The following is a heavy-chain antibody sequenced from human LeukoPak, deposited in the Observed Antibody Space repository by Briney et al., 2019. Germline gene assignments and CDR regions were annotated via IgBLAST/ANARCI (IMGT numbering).Heavy chain of an antibody. V-gene: IGHV1-18*01. CDR2: ISAYNGNT. J-gene: IGHJ5*02. D-gene: IGHD3-22*01. CDR3: ASSPFETSYDSSGYYYGWFDP. Sequence: GASVKVSCKASGYTFTSYGISWVRQAPGQGLEWMGWISAYNGNTNYAQKLQGRVTMTTDTSTSTAYMELRSLRSDDTAVYYCASSPFETSYDSSGYYYGWFDPWGQGTLVTVSS. CDR1: GYTFTSYG.